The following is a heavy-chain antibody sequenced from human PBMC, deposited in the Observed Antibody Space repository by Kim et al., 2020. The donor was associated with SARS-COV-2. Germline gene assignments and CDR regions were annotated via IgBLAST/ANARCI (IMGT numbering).Heavy chain of an antibody. CDR3: ARVVLAGWGTESYYFDY. V-gene: IGHV7-4-1*02. CDR1: GYTFTSYA. D-gene: IGHD3-16*01. CDR2: INTNTGNP. Sequence: ASVKVSCKASGYTFTSYAMNWVRQAPGQGLEWMGWINTNTGNPTYAQGFTGRFVFSLDTSVSTAYLQISSLKAEDTAVYYCARVVLAGWGTESYYFDYWGPGTLVTVSS. J-gene: IGHJ4*02.